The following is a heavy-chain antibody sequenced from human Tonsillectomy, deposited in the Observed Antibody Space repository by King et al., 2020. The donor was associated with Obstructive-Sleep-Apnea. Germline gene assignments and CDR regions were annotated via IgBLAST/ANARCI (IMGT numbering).Heavy chain of an antibody. D-gene: IGHD2-2*01. Sequence: VQLVESGGGVVQPGRSLRLSCSASGFTFSSYAMHWVRQAPGKGLEWVAVISYDVSNKYYAESVKGRFTISRDNSKKPLYLQRNSRRAEDTAVYYCARGDECSSTSCYYYYYYGMDVWGQGTTVTVSS. CDR3: ARGDECSSTSCYYYYYYGMDV. CDR1: GFTFSSYA. CDR2: ISYDVSNK. V-gene: IGHV3-30-3*01. J-gene: IGHJ6*02.